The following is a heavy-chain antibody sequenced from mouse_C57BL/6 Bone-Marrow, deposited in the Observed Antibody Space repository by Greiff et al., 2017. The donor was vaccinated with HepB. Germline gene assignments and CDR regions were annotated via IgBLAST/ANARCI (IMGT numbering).Heavy chain of an antibody. Sequence: VKLVESGPGLVQPSQSLSITCTVSGFSFTSYGVHWVRQSPGKGLEWLGVIWRGGSTDYNAAFMSRLSITKDNSKSQVFFKMNSLQADDTAIYYCANDSLYYYAMDYWGQGTSVTVSS. D-gene: IGHD2-4*01. V-gene: IGHV2-5*01. CDR2: IWRGGST. J-gene: IGHJ4*01. CDR1: GFSFTSYG. CDR3: ANDSLYYYAMDY.